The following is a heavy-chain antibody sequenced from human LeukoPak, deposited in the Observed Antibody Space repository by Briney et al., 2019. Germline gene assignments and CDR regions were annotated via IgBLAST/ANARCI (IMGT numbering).Heavy chain of an antibody. V-gene: IGHV4-30-4*01. Sequence: PLQTLSLTCTVSGGSISSGDYYWSWIRQPPGKGLEWIGYIYYSGSTYYNPSLKSRVTISVDTSKNQFSLKLSSVTAADTAVYYCARDHRRITMVRGVIPPGYYYYGMDVWGKGTTVTVSS. D-gene: IGHD3-10*01. CDR2: IYYSGST. J-gene: IGHJ6*04. CDR3: ARDHRRITMVRGVIPPGYYYYGMDV. CDR1: GGSISSGDYY.